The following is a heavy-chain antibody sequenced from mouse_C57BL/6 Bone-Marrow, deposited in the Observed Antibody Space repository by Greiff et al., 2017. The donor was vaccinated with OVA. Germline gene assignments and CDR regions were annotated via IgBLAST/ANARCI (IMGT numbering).Heavy chain of an antibody. CDR2: ISNLAYSI. CDR3: ARQITTVVAPYAMDY. Sequence: EVQGVESGGGLVQPGGSLKLSCAASGFTFSDYGMAWVRQAPRKGPEWVAFISNLAYSIYYADTVTGRFTISRENAKNTLYLEMSSLRSEDTAMYYCARQITTVVAPYAMDYWGQGTSVTVSS. CDR1: GFTFSDYG. D-gene: IGHD1-1*01. J-gene: IGHJ4*01. V-gene: IGHV5-15*01.